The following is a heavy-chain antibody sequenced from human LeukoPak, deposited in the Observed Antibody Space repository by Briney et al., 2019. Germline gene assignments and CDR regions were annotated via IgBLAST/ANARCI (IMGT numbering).Heavy chain of an antibody. D-gene: IGHD3-3*01. V-gene: IGHV3-30*02. CDR2: IRYDGSNK. Sequence: GGSLRLSCAASGFTFSSYGMHWVRQAPGKGLEWVAFIRYDGSNKYYADSVKGRFTISRDNSKNTLYLQMNSLRAEDTAVYYCAKDTLGYYDFWSGYGFFDYWGQGTLVTVSS. J-gene: IGHJ4*02. CDR1: GFTFSSYG. CDR3: AKDTLGYYDFWSGYGFFDY.